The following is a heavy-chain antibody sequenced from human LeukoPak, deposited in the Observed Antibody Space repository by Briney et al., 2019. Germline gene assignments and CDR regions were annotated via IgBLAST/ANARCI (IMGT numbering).Heavy chain of an antibody. CDR2: IYYSGST. D-gene: IGHD6-19*01. V-gene: IGHV4-39*01. J-gene: IGHJ4*02. CDR1: GGSISSSSYY. CDR3: ARVRSGGWLVDY. Sequence: PSETLSLTCTVSGGSISSSSYYWGWIRQPPGKGLEWIGSIYYSGSTYYNPSLKSRVTISVDTSKNQFSLKLSSVTAADTAVYYCARVRSGGWLVDYWGQGTLVTVSS.